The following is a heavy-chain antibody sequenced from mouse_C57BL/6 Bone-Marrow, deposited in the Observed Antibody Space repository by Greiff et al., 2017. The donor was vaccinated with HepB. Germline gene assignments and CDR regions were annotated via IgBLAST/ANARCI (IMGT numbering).Heavy chain of an antibody. CDR2: INPGSGGT. J-gene: IGHJ2*01. CDR1: GYAFTNYL. D-gene: IGHD1-2*01. CDR3: ARDTTASFDY. Sequence: QVQLKQSGAELVRPGTSVKVSCKASGYAFTNYLIEWVKQRPGQGLEWIGVINPGSGGTNYNEKFKGKATLTADKSSSTAYMQLSSLTSEDSAVYFCARDTTASFDYWGQGTTLTVSS. V-gene: IGHV1-54*01.